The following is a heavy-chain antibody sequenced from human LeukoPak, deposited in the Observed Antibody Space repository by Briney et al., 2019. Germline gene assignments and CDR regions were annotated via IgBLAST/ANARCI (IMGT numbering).Heavy chain of an antibody. D-gene: IGHD3-9*01. Sequence: ASVKVSCKASGYTFTSYDINWVRQATGQGLEWMGWMNPNSGSTGYAQKFQGRVTITRNTSISTAYMELSSLRSEDTAVYYCAIKYYDILTGYEGGFDYWGQGTLVTVSS. CDR3: AIKYYDILTGYEGGFDY. CDR2: MNPNSGST. CDR1: GYTFTSYD. J-gene: IGHJ4*02. V-gene: IGHV1-8*03.